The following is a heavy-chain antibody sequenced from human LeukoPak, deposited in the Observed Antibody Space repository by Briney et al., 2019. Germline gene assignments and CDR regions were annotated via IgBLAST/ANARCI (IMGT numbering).Heavy chain of an antibody. CDR2: NRDKSKSYTT. V-gene: IGHV3-72*01. Sequence: LRLSCVASGFTVSDHYIDWVRQAPGKGLEWVGRNRDKSKSYTTDYAASVRGRFTISRDDSKNSLYLQMYSLKTEDTAVYFCTRPSYYDSRGYSTNGFDIWGQGTMVTVSS. J-gene: IGHJ3*02. D-gene: IGHD3-22*01. CDR1: GFTVSDHY. CDR3: TRPSYYDSRGYSTNGFDI.